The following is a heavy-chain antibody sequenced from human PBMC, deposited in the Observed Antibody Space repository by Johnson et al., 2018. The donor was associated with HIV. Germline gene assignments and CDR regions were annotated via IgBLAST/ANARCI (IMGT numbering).Heavy chain of an antibody. CDR2: INWNGGST. J-gene: IGHJ3*02. Sequence: QVQLVESGGGVVQPGRSLRLSCAASGFTFSSYAMHWVRQAPGKGLEWVSGINWNGGSTGYADSVKGRFTISRDNSKNTLYLQMNSLRAEDTAVYYCARRDNDAFDIWGQGTMVTVSS. V-gene: IGHV3-NL1*01. CDR1: GFTFSSYA. CDR3: ARRDNDAFDI.